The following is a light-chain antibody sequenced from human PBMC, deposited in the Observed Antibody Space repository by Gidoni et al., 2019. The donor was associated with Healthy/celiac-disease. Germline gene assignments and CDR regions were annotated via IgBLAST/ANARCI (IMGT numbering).Light chain of an antibody. J-gene: IGLJ1*01. CDR2: KDS. Sequence: SYELTQPPSVSVSPGQTARITCSGDALPKQYAYWYQQKPGQAPVLVIYKDSERPSGIPERFSGSSSGTTVTLTISGVQAEDEADYYCQSADSSARVFGTGTKVTVL. V-gene: IGLV3-25*02. CDR1: ALPKQY. CDR3: QSADSSARV.